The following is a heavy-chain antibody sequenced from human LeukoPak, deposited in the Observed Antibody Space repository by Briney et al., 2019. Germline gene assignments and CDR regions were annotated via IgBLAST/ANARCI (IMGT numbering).Heavy chain of an antibody. Sequence: PGGSLRLSCAASGFTFSSYAMSWVRQAPGKGLEWVSAISGSGGSTYYADSVKGQFTISRDNSKNTLYLQMNSLRAEDTAVYYCAKGDTYCSGGSCYNDAFDIWGQGTMVTVSS. J-gene: IGHJ3*02. D-gene: IGHD2-15*01. CDR2: ISGSGGST. CDR1: GFTFSSYA. V-gene: IGHV3-23*01. CDR3: AKGDTYCSGGSCYNDAFDI.